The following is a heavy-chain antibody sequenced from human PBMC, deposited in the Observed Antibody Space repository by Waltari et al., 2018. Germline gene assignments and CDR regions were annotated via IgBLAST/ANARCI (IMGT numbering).Heavy chain of an antibody. J-gene: IGHJ4*02. D-gene: IGHD3-22*01. CDR2: INPKNGDT. Sequence: LVQSGAEVKKPGASVKVSCKACGYTCTGYAILWVRQAPGQGLEWMGRINPKNGDTHYAQKFQGRVAMTTDTSTNTAFMELHSLRSDDTAVYYCLRDSSGSHFDYWGQGTLVTVSS. CDR1: GYTCTGYA. V-gene: IGHV1-2*06. CDR3: LRDSSGSHFDY.